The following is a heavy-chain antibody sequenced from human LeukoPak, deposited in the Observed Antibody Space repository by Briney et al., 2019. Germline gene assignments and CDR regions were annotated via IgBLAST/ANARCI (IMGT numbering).Heavy chain of an antibody. V-gene: IGHV1-2*02. CDR1: GYIFTGYY. CDR2: INPNSGAT. CDR3: AKGGLERWELSCYY. D-gene: IGHD1-26*01. Sequence: ASVKVSCKASGYIFTGYYMHWVRQAPGQGLEWMGWINPNSGATNYAQKFQGRVTMTRDMSISTVYMEVSTVRSDDTAVYYCAKGGLERWELSCYYWGQGTLVTVSS. J-gene: IGHJ4*02.